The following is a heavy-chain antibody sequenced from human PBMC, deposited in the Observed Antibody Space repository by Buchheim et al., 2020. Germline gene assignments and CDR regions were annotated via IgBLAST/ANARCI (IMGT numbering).Heavy chain of an antibody. J-gene: IGHJ4*02. CDR3: ARTTTTASLFDY. CDR1: GGSISSGDYY. CDR2: IYTSGST. Sequence: QVQLQESGPGLVKPSQTLSLTCTVSGGSISSGDYYWSWIRQPAGKGLEWIGRIYTSGSTDYNPSLERRVTISLDTSKNQFSLKLSSVTAADTALYYCARTTTTASLFDYWGQGTL. V-gene: IGHV4-61*02. D-gene: IGHD1-26*01.